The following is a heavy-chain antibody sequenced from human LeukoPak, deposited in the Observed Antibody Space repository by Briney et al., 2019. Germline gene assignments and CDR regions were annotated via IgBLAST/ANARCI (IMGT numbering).Heavy chain of an antibody. Sequence: GGSLRLSCAASGFTFSSYGMHWVRQAPGKGLEWVAVIWYDGSNKYYADSVKGRFTISRDNSKNTLYLQMNSLRAEDTAVYYCARDRLPGIAAAGGWFDPWGQGTLVTVSS. D-gene: IGHD6-13*01. V-gene: IGHV3-33*01. J-gene: IGHJ5*02. CDR1: GFTFSSYG. CDR2: IWYDGSNK. CDR3: ARDRLPGIAAAGGWFDP.